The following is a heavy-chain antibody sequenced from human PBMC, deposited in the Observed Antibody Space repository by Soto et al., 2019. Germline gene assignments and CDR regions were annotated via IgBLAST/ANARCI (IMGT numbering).Heavy chain of an antibody. V-gene: IGHV5-51*01. J-gene: IGHJ6*02. CDR3: AIQTSGIAAAGAGYYYYYGMDV. CDR1: VYTFTSYW. Sequence: PGESLKISCKGSVYTFTSYWIGWVRQMSRKGLEWMGIIYPDDSDTRYSPSFQGQVTISADKSISTAYLQWSSLKASDTAMYYCAIQTSGIAAAGAGYYYYYGMDVWGQGTTVTVAS. CDR2: IYPDDSDT. D-gene: IGHD6-13*01.